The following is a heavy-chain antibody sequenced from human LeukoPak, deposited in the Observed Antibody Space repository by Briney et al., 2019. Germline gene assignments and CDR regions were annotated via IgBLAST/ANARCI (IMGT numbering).Heavy chain of an antibody. CDR3: ARDRGNGDYGDYFDS. CDR1: GGSVTSGPNY. CDR2: IQTSGRV. V-gene: IGHV4-61*02. Sequence: PSQTLSLTCSVSGGSVTSGPNYWNWIRRPAGKGLEWIGRIQTSGRVNYNPSLKSRVTVYLDTPKNLVSLQLTSVTAADTAVYYCARDRGNGDYGDYFDSWGQGTQATVSS. J-gene: IGHJ4*02. D-gene: IGHD4-17*01.